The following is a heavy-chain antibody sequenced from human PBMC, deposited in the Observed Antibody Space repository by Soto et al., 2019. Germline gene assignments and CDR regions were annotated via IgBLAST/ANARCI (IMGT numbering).Heavy chain of an antibody. V-gene: IGHV1-2*02. CDR3: ASAAVTGTAGLDF. Sequence: GASVKVSCKASGYTFSGFYMHWVRQAPGQGLEWMGWINPNSGGTKSAEKFQGRVTMTRDTSISTAYMELSRLTSDDTAVYYCASAAVTGTAGLDFWVQGTQGTVS. J-gene: IGHJ4*02. CDR2: INPNSGGT. CDR1: GYTFSGFY. D-gene: IGHD6-19*01.